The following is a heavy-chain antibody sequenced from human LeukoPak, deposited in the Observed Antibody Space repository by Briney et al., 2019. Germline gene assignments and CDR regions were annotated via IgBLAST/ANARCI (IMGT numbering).Heavy chain of an antibody. Sequence: ASVKVSCKASGYTFTSYGISWVRQAPGQGLEWMGWISAYNGNTNYAQKLQGRVTMTTDTSTSTAYMELRSLRSDGTAVYYCARTDNGGSYYHPIQDECWGKVILVTVSS. CDR2: ISAYNGNT. CDR1: GYTFTSYG. V-gene: IGHV1-18*01. D-gene: IGHD1-26*01. J-gene: IGHJ1*01. CDR3: ARTDNGGSYYHPIQDEC.